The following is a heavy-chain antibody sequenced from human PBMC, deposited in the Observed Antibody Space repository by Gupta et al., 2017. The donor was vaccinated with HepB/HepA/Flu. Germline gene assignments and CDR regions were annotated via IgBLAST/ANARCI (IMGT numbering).Heavy chain of an antibody. CDR1: GFPFSSYG. Sequence: QVQLVESGGGVVQPGRSLRLSCAASGFPFSSYGMHWVRQAPGKGLEWVAVIWYDGSNKYYADSVKGRFTISRDNSKNTLYLQMNSLRAEDTAVYYCARDHRVAVAGPGGYFDLWGRGTLVTVSS. D-gene: IGHD6-19*01. J-gene: IGHJ2*01. CDR2: IWYDGSNK. V-gene: IGHV3-33*01. CDR3: ARDHRVAVAGPGGYFDL.